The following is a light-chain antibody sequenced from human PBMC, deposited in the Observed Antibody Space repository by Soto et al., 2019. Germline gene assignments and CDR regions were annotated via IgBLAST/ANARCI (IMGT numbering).Light chain of an antibody. V-gene: IGKV3-20*01. Sequence: EIVLTQSPGTLSLSPGERATLSCRASQSVSSAYLAWYQQKPGQAPRLLISGASSRATGIPERFSGSGSGIEFSLTISGLEPEDFAVDYCQQYGGSVPITFGRGTRLDIK. CDR3: QQYGGSVPIT. CDR1: QSVSSAY. J-gene: IGKJ5*01. CDR2: GAS.